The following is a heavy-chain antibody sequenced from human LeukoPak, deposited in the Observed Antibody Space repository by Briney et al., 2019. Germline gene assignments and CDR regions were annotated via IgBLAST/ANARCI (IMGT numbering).Heavy chain of an antibody. J-gene: IGHJ4*02. V-gene: IGHV1-69*05. CDR2: IIPIFGTA. D-gene: IGHD5-24*01. Sequence: SVKVSCKASGGTFISYAISWVRQAPGQGLEWMGRIIPIFGTANYAQKFQGRVTITTDESTRAAYMELSSLRSEDTAVYYCARGAVATISEMDYWGQGTLVTVSS. CDR3: ARGAVATISEMDY. CDR1: GGTFISYA.